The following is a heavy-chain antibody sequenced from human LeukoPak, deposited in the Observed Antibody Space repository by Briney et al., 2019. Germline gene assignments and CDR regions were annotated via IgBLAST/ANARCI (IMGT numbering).Heavy chain of an antibody. D-gene: IGHD3-10*01. J-gene: IGHJ4*02. Sequence: PGGSLRLSCAASGFTFSNAWMNWVRQAPGKGLEWVAVIWYDGSNKYYADSVKGRFTISRDNSKNTLYLQMNSLRAEDTAVYYCARAYEGSFDYWGQGTLVTVSS. V-gene: IGHV3-33*08. CDR1: GFTFSNAW. CDR2: IWYDGSNK. CDR3: ARAYEGSFDY.